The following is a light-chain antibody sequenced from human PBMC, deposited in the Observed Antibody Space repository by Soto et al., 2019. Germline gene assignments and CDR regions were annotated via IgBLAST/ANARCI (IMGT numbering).Light chain of an antibody. CDR2: GAS. Sequence: EIVLTQSPGTLSLSPGERATLSCRASQSVSSSYLAWYQQKPGQAPRLLIYGASSRATGIPDRYSGSGSGTEVTLTISRLEPEDFAVYYCQQYGSAPNTFGRGTKLEIK. V-gene: IGKV3-20*01. CDR3: QQYGSAPNT. J-gene: IGKJ2*01. CDR1: QSVSSSY.